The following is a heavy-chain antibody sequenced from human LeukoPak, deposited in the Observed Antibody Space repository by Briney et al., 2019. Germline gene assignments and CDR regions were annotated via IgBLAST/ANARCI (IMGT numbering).Heavy chain of an antibody. CDR3: ATDYGDYAWYYFDY. CDR2: ISAYNGNT. CDR1: GYTFTSYG. Sequence: ASVKVSRKASGYTFTSYGTSWVRQAPGQGLEWMGWISAYNGNTNYAQKLQGRVTMTTDTSTSTAYMELRSLRSDDTAVYYCATDYGDYAWYYFDYWGQGTLVTVSS. V-gene: IGHV1-18*01. D-gene: IGHD4-17*01. J-gene: IGHJ4*02.